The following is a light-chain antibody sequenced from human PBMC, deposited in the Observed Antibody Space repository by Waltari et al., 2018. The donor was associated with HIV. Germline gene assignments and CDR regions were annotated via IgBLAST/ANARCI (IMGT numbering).Light chain of an antibody. Sequence: QSALTQHASVSGSPGQSITIPGTGTRGDVGGYYCVCWYQQHPGTAPKLIIYEVTYRPSGVSDRFSGSKSGNTASLTISGLQAEDEADYYCCSYTSSNTYDFGTGTTVTVL. CDR1: RGDVGGYYC. CDR3: CSYTSSNTYD. CDR2: EVT. V-gene: IGLV2-14*03. J-gene: IGLJ1*01.